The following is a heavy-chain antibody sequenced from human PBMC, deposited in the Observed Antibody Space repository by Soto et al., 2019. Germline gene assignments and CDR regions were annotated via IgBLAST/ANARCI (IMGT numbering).Heavy chain of an antibody. J-gene: IGHJ4*02. CDR2: IRSKANNHAT. Sequence: EVQLVESGGGLVQPGGSLKFSCAASGFTFSDSTIPWVRQASGKGLEWVGRIRSKANNHATAYAASVKGRFTLSRDESKNAAYLQMNSMKIEETDVYYCSSGLGELCRRGDEYLGQGTLVTVSS. CDR1: GFTFSDST. CDR3: SSGLGELCRRGDEY. D-gene: IGHD3-16*01. V-gene: IGHV3-73*01.